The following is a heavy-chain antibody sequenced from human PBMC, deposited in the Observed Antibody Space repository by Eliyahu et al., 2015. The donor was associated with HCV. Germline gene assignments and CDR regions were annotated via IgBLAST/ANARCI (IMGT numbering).Heavy chain of an antibody. D-gene: IGHD1-14*01. CDR2: IRSRTYGGTT. V-gene: IGHV3-49*05. J-gene: IGHJ4*02. CDR3: TRPFNYPGIIYFDS. CDR1: GFTFGDYA. Sequence: EVRLEESGGGFVNPGRSLRLSCTASGFTFGDYAMIWFRQAPGKGLEWVGFIRSRTYGGTTEYAASVKGRFTISRDDSKSIAYLRMNSLRTEDTAVYYCTRPFNYPGIIYFDSWGQGTLVTVSS.